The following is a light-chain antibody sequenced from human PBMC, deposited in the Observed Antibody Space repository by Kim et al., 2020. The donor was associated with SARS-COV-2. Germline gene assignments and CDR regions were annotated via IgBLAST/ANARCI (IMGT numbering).Light chain of an antibody. V-gene: IGLV3-21*02. CDR2: DDK. Sequence: SYELNQPPAVSVAPGETATITCGGKNIVTKSVHWYQQKPGQAPVMVISDDKDRPSGIPERFSGSNAESTANLTISRVEAGDEGDYYCQVWDRNNNHLLFGVWTQLTVL. CDR3: QVWDRNNNHLL. CDR1: NIVTKS. J-gene: IGLJ2*01.